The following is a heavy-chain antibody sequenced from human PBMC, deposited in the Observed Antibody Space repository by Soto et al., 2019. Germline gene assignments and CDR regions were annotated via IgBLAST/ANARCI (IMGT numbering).Heavy chain of an antibody. CDR1: GSTFTSYV. CDR2: ISSYKGNT. V-gene: IGHV1-18*01. Sequence: GASVKVSCKASGSTFTSYVISWVRQAPGQGLEWMGWISSYKGNTNYAQNLQGRVTMTTDTSTSTADGELRSLTSDDTAVYFCAQTVPDPYGAACWSRTNYYHGMCVCGQRTMFTVSS. J-gene: IGHJ6*02. CDR3: AQTVPDPYGAACWSRTNYYHGMCV. D-gene: IGHD4-17*01.